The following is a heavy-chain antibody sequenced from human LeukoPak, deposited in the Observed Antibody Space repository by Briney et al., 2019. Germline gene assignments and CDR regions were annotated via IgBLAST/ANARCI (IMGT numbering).Heavy chain of an antibody. J-gene: IGHJ4*02. CDR3: AAEAVHDSGGYYPSLDY. D-gene: IGHD3-22*01. V-gene: IGHV1-69*05. Sequence: ASVKVSCKISGGSFRGYGFTWVRQAPGQGLEWMGGISPVFGTATYAQKFKGRVTLTTDESTSTAYMEVSGLRHEDTAIYYCAAEAVHDSGGYYPSLDYWGQGTLVTVSS. CDR1: GGSFRGYG. CDR2: ISPVFGTA.